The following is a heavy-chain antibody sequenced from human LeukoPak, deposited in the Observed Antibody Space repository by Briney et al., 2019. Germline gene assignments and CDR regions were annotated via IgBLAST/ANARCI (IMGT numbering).Heavy chain of an antibody. Sequence: ASVKVSCKASGYTFTGYYMHWVRQAPGQGLEWMGWINPNSGGTNYAQKFQGRVTMTRDTSISTAYMELSRLRSDDTAVYYCARDSDTWLPQRLLGIAVAGTLPYWGQGTLVTVSS. CDR2: INPNSGGT. CDR3: ARDSDTWLPQRLLGIAVAGTLPY. J-gene: IGHJ4*02. V-gene: IGHV1-2*02. CDR1: GYTFTGYY. D-gene: IGHD6-19*01.